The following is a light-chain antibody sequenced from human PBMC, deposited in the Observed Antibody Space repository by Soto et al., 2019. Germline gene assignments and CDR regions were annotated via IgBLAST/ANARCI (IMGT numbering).Light chain of an antibody. CDR1: QSISSW. J-gene: IGKJ1*01. Sequence: DIQMTQSPSSLSSCVGDIVTIRCRASQSISSWLAWYQQKPGKAPKLLIYKASSLESGVPSRFSGSGSGTEFTLTISSLQPDDFATYYCQQYNSYSTFGQGTKVDI. CDR3: QQYNSYST. V-gene: IGKV1-5*03. CDR2: KAS.